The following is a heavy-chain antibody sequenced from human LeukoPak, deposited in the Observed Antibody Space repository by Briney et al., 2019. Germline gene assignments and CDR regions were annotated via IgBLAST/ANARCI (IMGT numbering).Heavy chain of an antibody. J-gene: IGHJ5*02. D-gene: IGHD6-19*01. Sequence: GGSLRLSCAASGFSFTAYWMSWVRQAPGKGLEWVGNINQDGSVKYYVESVKGRFTISRDNAKNSVYLQMNSLRAEDTAVYYCAKDLRMQWLVPGWFDPWGQGTLVTVSS. V-gene: IGHV3-7*03. CDR1: GFSFTAYW. CDR3: AKDLRMQWLVPGWFDP. CDR2: INQDGSVK.